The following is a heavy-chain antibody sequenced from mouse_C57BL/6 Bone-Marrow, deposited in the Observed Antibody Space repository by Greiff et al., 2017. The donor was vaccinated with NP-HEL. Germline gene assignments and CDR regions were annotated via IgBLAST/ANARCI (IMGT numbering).Heavy chain of an antibody. J-gene: IGHJ2*01. Sequence: QVQLPQPGAELVTPGASVKLSCKASVSTFPIYFIPFFTHLPFPVLSFLFLLPPNLVLTNYNEKFQSKATLTVDKSSSTAYMQLSSRTSEDSAVYYCGWEAIYLTYWGQGTTLTVSS. D-gene: IGHD4-1*01. V-gene: IGHV1-64*01. CDR1: VSTFPIYF. CDR2: LPPNLVLT. CDR3: GWEAIYLTY.